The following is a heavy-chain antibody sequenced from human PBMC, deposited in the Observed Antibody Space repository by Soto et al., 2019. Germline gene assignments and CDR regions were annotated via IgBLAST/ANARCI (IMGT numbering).Heavy chain of an antibody. J-gene: IGHJ4*02. D-gene: IGHD5-18*01. V-gene: IGHV3-33*01. Sequence: GGSLRLSCAASGFTFSSYGMHWVRQAPGKGLEWVAVIWYDGSNKYYADSVKGRFTISRDNSKNTLYLQMNSLRAEDTAVYYCARDRGYSYGLLGNWGQGTLVTVSS. CDR1: GFTFSSYG. CDR3: ARDRGYSYGLLGN. CDR2: IWYDGSNK.